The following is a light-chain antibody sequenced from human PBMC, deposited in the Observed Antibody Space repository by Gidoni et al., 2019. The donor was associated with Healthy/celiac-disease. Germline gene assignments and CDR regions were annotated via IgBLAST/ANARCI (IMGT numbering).Light chain of an antibody. CDR3: QTWGTGIRV. CDR2: LNSDGSH. V-gene: IGLV4-69*01. Sequence: QLVLTQSPSASASLGASVKLTCTLISGHSSYAIAWPQQQPEKGPRYLMKLNSDGSHSKGDGIPDRFSGSSSGAERYLTISSLQSEDEADYYCQTWGTGIRVFGGGTKLTVL. J-gene: IGLJ3*02. CDR1: SGHSSYA.